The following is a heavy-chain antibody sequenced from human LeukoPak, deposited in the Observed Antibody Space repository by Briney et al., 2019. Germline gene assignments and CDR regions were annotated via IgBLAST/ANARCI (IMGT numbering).Heavy chain of an antibody. D-gene: IGHD2-21*02. V-gene: IGHV5-51*01. Sequence: GESLKISCKGSGYSFTSYWIGWVRQMPGKGLEWMGIIYPGDSDTRYSPSFQGQVTISANKSISTAYPQWSSLKASDTAMYYCARIPVVVTATGGAFDIWGQGTMVTVSS. CDR3: ARIPVVVTATGGAFDI. CDR2: IYPGDSDT. J-gene: IGHJ3*02. CDR1: GYSFTSYW.